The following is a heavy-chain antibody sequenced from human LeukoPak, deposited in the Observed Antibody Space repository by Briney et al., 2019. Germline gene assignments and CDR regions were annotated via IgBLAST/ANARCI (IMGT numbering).Heavy chain of an antibody. J-gene: IGHJ4*02. Sequence: PSETLSLTCSVSGGSISRYHWRWIRQPPGKGLEWIGYIYYSGSSGSTNYNPSLKSRVTISVDTSKNQFSLNLSSVTAADTAAYYCARWSNGGECWGQGTLVTVSS. D-gene: IGHD1-26*01. CDR2: IYYSGSSGST. CDR1: GGSISRYH. V-gene: IGHV4-59*01. CDR3: ARWSNGGEC.